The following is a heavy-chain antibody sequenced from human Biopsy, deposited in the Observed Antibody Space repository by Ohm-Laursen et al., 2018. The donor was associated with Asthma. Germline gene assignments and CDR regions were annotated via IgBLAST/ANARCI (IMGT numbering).Heavy chain of an antibody. D-gene: IGHD3-3*02. V-gene: IGHV3-7*01. Sequence: SLRLSCAASGFTFGDYWMSWVRQVPGKGLEWVANIKHDGTEKNHVDSLKGRFTISRDNAKNSLYLQMSSLRAGDTAVYYCARTFHFWSPYHAEHSQLWGQGTLVTVSS. CDR2: IKHDGTEK. J-gene: IGHJ1*01. CDR3: ARTFHFWSPYHAEHSQL. CDR1: GFTFGDYW.